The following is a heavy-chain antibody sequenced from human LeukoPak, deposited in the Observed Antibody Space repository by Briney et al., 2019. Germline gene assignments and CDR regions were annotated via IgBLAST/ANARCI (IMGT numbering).Heavy chain of an antibody. J-gene: IGHJ5*02. CDR2: INTNTGNP. Sequence: ASVKVSCKASGYTFTSYAMNWVRQAPGQGLEWMGWINTNTGNPTYAQGFTGRFVFSLDTSVSTAYLQISSLKAEDTAVYYCARRPGYSSSWYPARDWFDPWGQGTLVTVSS. V-gene: IGHV7-4-1*02. D-gene: IGHD6-13*01. CDR3: ARRPGYSSSWYPARDWFDP. CDR1: GYTFTSYA.